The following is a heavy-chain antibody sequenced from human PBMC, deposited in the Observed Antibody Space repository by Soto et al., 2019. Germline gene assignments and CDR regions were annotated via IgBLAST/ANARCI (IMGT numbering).Heavy chain of an antibody. CDR1: GFSLSTSGVG. Sequence: SGPTLVKPTQTLTLTCTFSGFSLSTSGVGVGWIRQPPGKALEWLALIYWDDDKRYSPSLKSRLTISKDTSKNQVVLTVTNLDPADTATYYCAHRGRNCSGNSCYPYFDYWGPGTLVTVSS. V-gene: IGHV2-5*02. J-gene: IGHJ4*02. CDR3: AHRGRNCSGNSCYPYFDY. D-gene: IGHD2-15*01. CDR2: IYWDDDK.